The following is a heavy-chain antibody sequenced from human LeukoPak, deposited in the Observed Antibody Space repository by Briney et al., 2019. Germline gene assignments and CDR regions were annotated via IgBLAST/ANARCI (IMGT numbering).Heavy chain of an antibody. J-gene: IGHJ4*02. CDR2: IYSGGSA. D-gene: IGHD6-13*01. CDR1: GFTFSTYA. CDR3: AIAAAGANYYFDY. V-gene: IGHV3-66*01. Sequence: QAGGSLRLSCSASGFTFSTYAMYWVRQAPGKGLEWVSVIYSGGSAYYADSVKGRFTISRDNSKNTLYLQMNSLRAEDTAVYYCAIAAAGANYYFDYWGQGTLVTVSS.